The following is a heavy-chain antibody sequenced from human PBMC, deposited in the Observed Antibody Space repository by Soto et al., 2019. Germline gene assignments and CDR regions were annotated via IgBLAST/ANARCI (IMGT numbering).Heavy chain of an antibody. CDR1: GGSFSGYY. V-gene: IGHV4-34*01. D-gene: IGHD3-10*02. CDR2: INHSGST. J-gene: IGHJ6*02. CDR3: ARGMFGGDYYYGMDV. Sequence: SETLSLTCAVYGGSFSGYYWSWIRQPPGKGLEWIGEINHSGSTNYNPSLKSRVTISVDTSKNQFSLKLSSVTAADTAVYYCARGMFGGDYYYGMDVWGQGTTVTVS.